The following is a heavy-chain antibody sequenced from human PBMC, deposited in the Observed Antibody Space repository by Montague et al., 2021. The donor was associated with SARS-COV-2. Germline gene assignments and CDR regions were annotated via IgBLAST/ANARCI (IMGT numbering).Heavy chain of an antibody. D-gene: IGHD1-26*01. CDR2: IYHTGST. CDR1: GDSISTANW. Sequence: SETLSLTCVVSGDSISTANWWTWVRLPPGKGLEWVGGIYHTGSTKYKPSLKSRVSMSVDKFWNQFSLRLTSVTAADTAIYYCARKGSGRSDLAYWGQGTLVTVSS. V-gene: IGHV4-4*02. CDR3: ARKGSGRSDLAY. J-gene: IGHJ4*02.